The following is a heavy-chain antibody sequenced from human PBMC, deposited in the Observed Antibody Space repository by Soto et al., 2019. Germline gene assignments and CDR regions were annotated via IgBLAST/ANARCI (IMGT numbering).Heavy chain of an antibody. D-gene: IGHD3-10*01. Sequence: SETLSLTCAVYGGSFSGYYWSWIRQPPGKGLEWIGEIIHSGSTKYNPSLRSRVTISVDTSKNQFSLRLRSLTAADPAVLYCAKGFGTLVGGIIRVFAGMDVMGQGTTVTVSS. J-gene: IGHJ6*02. CDR1: GGSFSGYY. CDR2: IIHSGST. CDR3: AKGFGTLVGGIIRVFAGMDV. V-gene: IGHV4-34*01.